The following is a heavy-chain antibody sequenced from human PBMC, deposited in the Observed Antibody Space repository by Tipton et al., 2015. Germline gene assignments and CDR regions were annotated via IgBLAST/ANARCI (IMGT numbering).Heavy chain of an antibody. V-gene: IGHV4-34*01. CDR2: INHSGRP. Sequence: TLSLTCAVYGGSFSGYYWNWIRQPPGKGLEWIGEINHSGRPNYTPSLKSRVTISVDTSKHQFSLKLSSVTAADTAVYYCTTTPGYWGQGILVTVSS. J-gene: IGHJ4*02. CDR3: TTTPGY. CDR1: GGSFSGYY. D-gene: IGHD2-15*01.